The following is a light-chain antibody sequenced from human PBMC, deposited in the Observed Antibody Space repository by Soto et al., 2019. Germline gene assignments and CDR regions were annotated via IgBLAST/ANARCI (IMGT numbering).Light chain of an antibody. CDR2: EVS. CDR1: SSDIGAYNY. CDR3: SSYRSSSTPFV. Sequence: QSVLTQPASVSGSPGQSITISCTGTSSDIGAYNYVSWYQQHPGKAPKLMIYEVSNRPSGVSNRFSGSKSGNTASLTISGLQAEDEADYYCSSYRSSSTPFVFGTGTKVTV. V-gene: IGLV2-14*01. J-gene: IGLJ1*01.